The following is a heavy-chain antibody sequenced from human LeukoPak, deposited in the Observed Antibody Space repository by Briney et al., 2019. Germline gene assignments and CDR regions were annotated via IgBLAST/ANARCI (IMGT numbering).Heavy chain of an antibody. D-gene: IGHD2-2*01. V-gene: IGHV3-30*03. CDR3: ARGAYCSSTSCPHFDY. Sequence: GGSLRLSCAASGFTFSSYGMHWVRQAPGKGLEWVALISYDGDDKYYADSVKGRITISRDNSKSTVYLQMNSLRAEDTAVYYCARGAYCSSTSCPHFDYWGQGTLVTVSS. CDR1: GFTFSSYG. CDR2: ISYDGDDK. J-gene: IGHJ4*02.